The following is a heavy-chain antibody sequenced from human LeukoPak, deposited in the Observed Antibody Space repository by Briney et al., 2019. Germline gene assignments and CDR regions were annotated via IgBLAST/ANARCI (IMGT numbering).Heavy chain of an antibody. D-gene: IGHD6-19*01. J-gene: IGHJ1*01. CDR2: IYTSGSA. Sequence: SETLSLTCTVSGGSISSGSYYWSWIRQPAGKGLEWIGRIYTSGSANYNPSLKSRVTISLDTSKNQFSLNLNSVTAADTAVYYCARPGSGWYRGYFQHWGQGTLVTVSS. CDR1: GGSISSGSYY. CDR3: ARPGSGWYRGYFQH. V-gene: IGHV4-61*02.